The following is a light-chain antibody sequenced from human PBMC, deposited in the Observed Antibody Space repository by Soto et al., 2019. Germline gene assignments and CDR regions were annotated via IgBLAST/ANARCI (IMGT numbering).Light chain of an antibody. CDR3: QQYNDYPYT. CDR2: KAS. CDR1: QIISSW. J-gene: IGKJ2*01. Sequence: DIQMTQSPSTLSESVGDSVTITCRASQIISSWWAWYQQKPGKAPKLLIYKASTLESGVPSRFSGSGSGTELTLTISSLQPDDFATYYCQQYNDYPYTFGQGTKLEIK. V-gene: IGKV1-5*03.